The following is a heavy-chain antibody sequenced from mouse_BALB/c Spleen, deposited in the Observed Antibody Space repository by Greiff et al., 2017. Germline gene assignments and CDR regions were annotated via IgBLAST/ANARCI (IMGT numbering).Heavy chain of an antibody. CDR1: GYTFTSYW. J-gene: IGHJ4*01. CDR2: INPSTGYT. V-gene: IGHV1-7*01. CDR3: ARSRNYYAMDY. Sequence: QVQLQQSGAELAKPGASVKMSCTASGYTFTSYWMHWVKQRPGQGLEWIGYINPSTGYTEYNQKFKDKATWTADKSSSTAYMQLSSLTSEDSAVYYCARSRNYYAMDYWGQGTSVTVSS.